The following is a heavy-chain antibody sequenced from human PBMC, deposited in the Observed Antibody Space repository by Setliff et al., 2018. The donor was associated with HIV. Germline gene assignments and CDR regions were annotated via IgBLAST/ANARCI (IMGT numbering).Heavy chain of an antibody. Sequence: ASVKVSCKASGYTFTTYAMHWVRQAPGQSLEWMGWINAGNGNTKYSQKFQGRVTITRDTSASTAYMELSSLRSEDTAVYYCARDIKYGWGSHWIGPSPGFDYWGQGTLVTVSS. V-gene: IGHV1-3*01. D-gene: IGHD3-10*01. CDR1: GYTFTTYA. J-gene: IGHJ4*02. CDR2: INAGNGNT. CDR3: ARDIKYGWGSHWIGPSPGFDY.